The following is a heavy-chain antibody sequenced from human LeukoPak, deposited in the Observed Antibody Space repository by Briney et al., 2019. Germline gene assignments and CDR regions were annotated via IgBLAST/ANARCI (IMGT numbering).Heavy chain of an antibody. Sequence: SETLSLTCTPSGVSISTYYWSWIRQPPGKGLEWIGYIYHSGSTNYNPSLKSRVTISVDTSKIQFSLKLSTVTAADTAVYYCARGGGYASPIGYWGQGALVTVSS. CDR1: GVSISTYY. V-gene: IGHV4-59*01. J-gene: IGHJ4*02. D-gene: IGHD5-12*01. CDR2: IYHSGST. CDR3: ARGGGYASPIGY.